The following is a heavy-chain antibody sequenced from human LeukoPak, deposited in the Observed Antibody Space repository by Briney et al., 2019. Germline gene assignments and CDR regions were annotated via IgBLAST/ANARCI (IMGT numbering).Heavy chain of an antibody. CDR1: GGSFSGYY. CDR3: ARGRWLRSSLDY. J-gene: IGHJ4*02. CDR2: INHSGST. D-gene: IGHD6-6*01. V-gene: IGHV4-34*01. Sequence: SETLSLTCAVYGGSFSGYYWSWIRQPPGKGLVWIGEINHSGSTNYNPSLKSRVTISVDTSKNQFSLKLSSVTAADTAVYYCARGRWLRSSLDYWGQGTLVTVSS.